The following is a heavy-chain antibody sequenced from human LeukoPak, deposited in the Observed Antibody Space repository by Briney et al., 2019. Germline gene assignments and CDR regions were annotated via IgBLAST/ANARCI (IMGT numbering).Heavy chain of an antibody. D-gene: IGHD2-15*01. Sequence: GGSLRLSCAASGFTFSSYGMHWVRQAPGKGLEWVAVISYDGSNKYYADSVKGRFTISRDNSKNTLYLQMNSLRAEDTAVYYCAKVRALGYCSGGSCSDDAFDIWGQGTMVTVSS. CDR3: AKVRALGYCSGGSCSDDAFDI. CDR2: ISYDGSNK. CDR1: GFTFSSYG. V-gene: IGHV3-30*18. J-gene: IGHJ3*02.